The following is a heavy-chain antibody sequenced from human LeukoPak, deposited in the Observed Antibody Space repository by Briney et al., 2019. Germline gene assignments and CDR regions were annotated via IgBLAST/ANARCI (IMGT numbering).Heavy chain of an antibody. V-gene: IGHV3-30*02. CDR2: MQYDGSQI. D-gene: IGHD6-13*01. Sequence: PGGSLRLSCTAPGLAFSNYGMHWGRQAPGKGLEWVAFMQYDGSQIYYANSVKGRFTISRDNSKNALNLQMNSLRPEDTAVYYCAGKAAAFYFDYWGQGTLVTVSS. CDR1: GLAFSNYG. J-gene: IGHJ4*02. CDR3: AGKAAAFYFDY.